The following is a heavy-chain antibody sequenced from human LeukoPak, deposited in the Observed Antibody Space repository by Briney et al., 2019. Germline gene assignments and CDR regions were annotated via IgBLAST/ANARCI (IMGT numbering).Heavy chain of an antibody. V-gene: IGHV1-69*02. D-gene: IGHD2-15*01. J-gene: IGHJ3*02. CDR1: GGTFNSYT. CDR2: IIPILGIA. CDR3: ASRDIVVVVAATNTFNI. Sequence: GASVKVSCKASGGTFNSYTISWVRQAPGQGLEWMGRIIPILGIAIYAQKFQGRVTITADKSTSTAYMELSSLRSEDTAVYYCASRDIVVVVAATNTFNIWGQGTMVTVSS.